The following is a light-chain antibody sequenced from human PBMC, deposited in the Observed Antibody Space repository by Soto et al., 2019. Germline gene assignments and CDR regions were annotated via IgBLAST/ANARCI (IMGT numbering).Light chain of an antibody. CDR1: QSVSNF. CDR2: GAS. J-gene: IGKJ1*01. CDR3: QQYNNWPRT. Sequence: EFVLTQSPGTLSLSPGERATLSCRASQSVSNFLAWYQQKPGQAPRLLIYGASTRATGIPDRFSGSGSGTEFTLTINSLQSEDFAVYYCQQYNNWPRTFGQGTKVDIK. V-gene: IGKV3D-15*01.